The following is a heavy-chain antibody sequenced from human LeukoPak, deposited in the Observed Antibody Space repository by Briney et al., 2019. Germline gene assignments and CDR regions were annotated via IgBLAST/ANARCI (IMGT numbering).Heavy chain of an antibody. J-gene: IGHJ4*02. CDR2: INPNSGGT. D-gene: IGHD3-10*01. CDR1: GYTSTGYY. CDR3: ARFPNYYGSGSYPDY. V-gene: IGHV1-2*02. Sequence: ASVKVSCKASGYTSTGYYMHWVRQAPGQGLEWMGWINPNSGGTNYAQKFQGRVTMTRDTSISTAYMELSRLRSDDTAVYYCARFPNYYGSGSYPDYWGQGTLVTVSS.